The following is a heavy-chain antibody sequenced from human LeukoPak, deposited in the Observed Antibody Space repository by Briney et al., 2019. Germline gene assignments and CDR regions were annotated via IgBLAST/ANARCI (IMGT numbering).Heavy chain of an antibody. V-gene: IGHV4-59*01. CDR3: ARDPYFDY. J-gene: IGHJ4*02. CDR1: GGSISSYY. Sequence: SETLSLTCTVSGGSISSYYWSWIRQPPGKGLEWIGYIYYSGSTNYNPSLKSRVTISVDTSKNQFSLKLSSVTAADTAVHYCARDPYFDYWGQGTLVTVSS. CDR2: IYYSGST.